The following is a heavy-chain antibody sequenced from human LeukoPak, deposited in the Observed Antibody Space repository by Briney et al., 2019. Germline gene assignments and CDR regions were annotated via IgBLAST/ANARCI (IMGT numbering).Heavy chain of an antibody. CDR2: INPDGSST. D-gene: IGHD3-22*01. Sequence: GGSLRLSCAASGFTFSSHYMNWVRQAPGKGLVWVSRINPDGSSTSYADSVKGRFTISRDNAKNTLNLQMNSLSPEDTAVYYCTRHRLSPHDNWGQGTLVTVSS. V-gene: IGHV3-74*01. CDR1: GFTFSSHY. J-gene: IGHJ4*02. CDR3: TRHRLSPHDN.